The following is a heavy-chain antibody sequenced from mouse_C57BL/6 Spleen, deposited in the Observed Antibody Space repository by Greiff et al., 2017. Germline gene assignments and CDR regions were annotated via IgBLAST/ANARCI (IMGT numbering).Heavy chain of an antibody. J-gene: IGHJ4*01. D-gene: IGHD4-1*01. CDR2: IHPNSGST. Sequence: QVQLQQSGAELVKPGASVKLSCKASGYTFTSYWMHWVKQRPGQGLEWIGMIHPNSGSTNYNEKFKSKATLTVDKSSSTAYMQLSSLTSEDSAVYYCARWGLGAMDYWGQGTSVTVSS. CDR1: GYTFTSYW. V-gene: IGHV1-64*01. CDR3: ARWGLGAMDY.